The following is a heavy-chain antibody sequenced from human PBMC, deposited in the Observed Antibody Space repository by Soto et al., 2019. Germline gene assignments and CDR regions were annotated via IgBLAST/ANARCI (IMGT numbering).Heavy chain of an antibody. CDR1: GITFRSVG. J-gene: IGHJ6*03. CDR2: VTYEGRHK. CDR3: AKEGQNYYYCLCF. V-gene: IGHV3-30*18. Sequence: QVQLVASGGGVVQPGTSLSLSCAASGITFRSVGMHWVRQAPGKALERVAVVTYEGRHKYYADSVKSRYSISRDNSKTALYPEINSLTSEDTAVYFFAKEGQNYYYCLCFWGKGTTVTVCS.